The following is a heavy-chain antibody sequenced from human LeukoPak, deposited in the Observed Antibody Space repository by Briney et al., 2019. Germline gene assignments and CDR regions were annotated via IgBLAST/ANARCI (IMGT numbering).Heavy chain of an antibody. Sequence: PGGSLRLSCEASGFSFSGHWMNWVRQPPGKGLEWVANIKADGSEKYYVDSVKGRFTISRDDAKRTVDLQMDNLRAEDTAIYYCAYRNNFEYWGQGALVTVSS. CDR3: AYRNNFEY. CDR2: IKADGSEK. J-gene: IGHJ4*02. V-gene: IGHV3-7*05. CDR1: GFSFSGHW. D-gene: IGHD2/OR15-2a*01.